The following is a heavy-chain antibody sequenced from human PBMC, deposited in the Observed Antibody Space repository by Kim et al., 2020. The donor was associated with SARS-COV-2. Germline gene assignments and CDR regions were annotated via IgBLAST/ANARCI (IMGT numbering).Heavy chain of an antibody. Sequence: GGSLRLSCAASGFTFSSYSMNWVRQAPGKRLEWVSYISSSRSTIYYADSVKVRFNIYRDNDKNSLYLQMNSLREEDTAVYYCARDNLPGYSSGGYGLDVWGQGTTVTVSS. CDR1: GFTFSSYS. D-gene: IGHD6-19*01. V-gene: IGHV3-48*02. J-gene: IGHJ6*02. CDR3: ARDNLPGYSSGGYGLDV. CDR2: ISSSRSTI.